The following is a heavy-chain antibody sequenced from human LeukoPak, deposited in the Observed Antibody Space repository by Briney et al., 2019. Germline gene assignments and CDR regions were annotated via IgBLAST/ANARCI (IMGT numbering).Heavy chain of an antibody. CDR3: ARASYGLDY. J-gene: IGHJ4*02. Sequence: PSETLSLTCSVSGGSISSTSSYWGWIRQPPGKGLEWIGYIYHSGSTYYNPSLKSRVTISVDRSKNQFSLKLSSVTAADTAVYYCARASYGLDYWGQGTLVTVSS. V-gene: IGHV4-39*07. CDR2: IYHSGST. D-gene: IGHD3-10*01. CDR1: GGSISSTSSY.